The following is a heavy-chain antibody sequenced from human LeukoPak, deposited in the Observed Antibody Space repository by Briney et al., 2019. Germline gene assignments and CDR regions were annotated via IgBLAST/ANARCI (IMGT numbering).Heavy chain of an antibody. D-gene: IGHD6-19*01. V-gene: IGHV3-48*03. CDR3: ARDQWLAYYYHGMDV. J-gene: IGHJ6*02. CDR2: ISSSGSTI. Sequence: GGSLRLSCAASGFTFSSYEMNWVRQAPGKGLEWVSYISSSGSTIYYADSVKGRFTISRDKAENSLYLQMNSLRAEDTAIYYCARDQWLAYYYHGMDVWGQGTTVTVSS. CDR1: GFTFSSYE.